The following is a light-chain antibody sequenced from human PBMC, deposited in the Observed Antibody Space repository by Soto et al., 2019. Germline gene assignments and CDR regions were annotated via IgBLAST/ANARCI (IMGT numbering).Light chain of an antibody. CDR3: QQSFSIPSWT. J-gene: IGKJ1*01. Sequence: IQMTQSPSSLSASVGDRGTITCWVSQSISIYLNWYQQKPGRAPKLLISAASNLQSGVPSRFSGSGSGTDFTLTISSLQPEDFASYYCQQSFSIPSWTFGQGTKVDIK. CDR2: AAS. CDR1: QSISIY. V-gene: IGKV1-39*01.